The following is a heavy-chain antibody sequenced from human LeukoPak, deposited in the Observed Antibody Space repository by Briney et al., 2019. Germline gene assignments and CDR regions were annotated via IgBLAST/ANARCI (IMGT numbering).Heavy chain of an antibody. J-gene: IGHJ4*02. CDR3: ARQSTGYCSGSSCYPTPFADY. D-gene: IGHD2-15*01. V-gene: IGHV4-34*01. CDR2: INHSGST. Sequence: SESLSLTCAVYGGSFSGYYWSWIRQPPGKGLEWIGEINHSGSTNYNPSLRSRVTISVDTSKNQFSLKLSSVTAADTAVYYCARQSTGYCSGSSCYPTPFADYWGQGPLV. CDR1: GGSFSGYY.